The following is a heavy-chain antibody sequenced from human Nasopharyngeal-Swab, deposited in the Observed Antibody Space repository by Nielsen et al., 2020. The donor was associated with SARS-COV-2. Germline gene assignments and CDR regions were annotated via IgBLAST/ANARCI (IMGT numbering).Heavy chain of an antibody. Sequence: GESLKISCAASGFTFSSYEMNWVRQAPGKGLEWVSYISSSGSTRYYADSVKGRFTISRDNAKNSLYLQMNSLRAEDTAVYYCARGAVGAKGDYWGQGTLVTVSS. CDR3: ARGAVGAKGDY. J-gene: IGHJ4*02. CDR2: ISSSGSTR. CDR1: GFTFSSYE. D-gene: IGHD1-26*01. V-gene: IGHV3-48*03.